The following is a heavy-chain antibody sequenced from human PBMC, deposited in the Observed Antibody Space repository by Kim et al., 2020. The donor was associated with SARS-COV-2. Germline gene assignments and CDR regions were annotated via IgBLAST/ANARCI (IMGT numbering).Heavy chain of an antibody. CDR3: ARGDPGAATYFDA. D-gene: IGHD1-26*01. J-gene: IGHJ4*02. V-gene: IGHV3-74*01. Sequence: AICVEARFAISRGNAKNTLYLQMNSLRAEDTAVYYCARGDPGAATYFDAWGQGTLFTVSS.